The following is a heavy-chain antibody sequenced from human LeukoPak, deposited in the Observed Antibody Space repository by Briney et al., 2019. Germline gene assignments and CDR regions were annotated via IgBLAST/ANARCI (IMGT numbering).Heavy chain of an antibody. J-gene: IGHJ4*02. V-gene: IGHV3-30*04. CDR2: IAFDDTDR. CDR1: GFIFGDYA. CDR3: ARDDYSNYDY. Sequence: PGGSLRLSCAASGFIFGDYAMHWVRQAPGKGLEWVAAIAFDDTDRYYIDSVKGRFTISRDNAKNSLYLQMNSLRAEDTAVYYCARDDYSNYDYWGQGTLVTVSS. D-gene: IGHD4-11*01.